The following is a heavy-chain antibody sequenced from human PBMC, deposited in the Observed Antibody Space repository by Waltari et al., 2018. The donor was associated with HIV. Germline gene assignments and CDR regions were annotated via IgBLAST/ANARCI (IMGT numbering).Heavy chain of an antibody. CDR1: DYPLSSGYF. D-gene: IGHD3-10*01. CDR3: VRDVRGVDGNWFDP. V-gene: IGHV4-38-2*02. CDR2: IYQSGTT. J-gene: IGHJ5*02. Sequence: QVQLQESGPGLVKPSETLSLTCPVSDYPLSSGYFWGWIRQPPGKGLEWIGSIYQSGTTYFNPSLKSRVTLSVDTSKNQFSLKLTSLSAADTAVYYCVRDVRGVDGNWFDPWGQGTLVTVPS.